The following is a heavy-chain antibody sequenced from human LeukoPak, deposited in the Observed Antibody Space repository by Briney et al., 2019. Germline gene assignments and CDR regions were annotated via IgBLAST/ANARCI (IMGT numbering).Heavy chain of an antibody. D-gene: IGHD3-10*01. CDR3: AKGGFGELLYRYYFDY. V-gene: IGHV3-23*01. Sequence: GGSLRLSCAASGFTFSSYAMSWVRQAPGTGLEWVSAISGSGGSTYYADSVKGRFTISRDNSKNTLYLQMNSLRAEDTAVYYCAKGGFGELLYRYYFDYWGQGTLVTVSS. CDR2: ISGSGGST. CDR1: GFTFSSYA. J-gene: IGHJ4*02.